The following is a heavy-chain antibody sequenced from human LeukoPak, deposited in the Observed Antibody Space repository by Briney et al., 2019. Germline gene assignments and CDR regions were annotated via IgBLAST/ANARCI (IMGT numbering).Heavy chain of an antibody. D-gene: IGHD6-13*01. J-gene: IGHJ4*02. CDR3: ARAYYSSSWSDY. Sequence: PGGSLRLSCAASGFTFSSYWMHWVRQAPGKGLVWVSRINSDGSSTSYADSVKGRFTISRDNAKNTLYLQMNSLRADDTAVYYCARAYYSSSWSDYWGQGTLVTVSS. V-gene: IGHV3-74*01. CDR2: INSDGSST. CDR1: GFTFSSYW.